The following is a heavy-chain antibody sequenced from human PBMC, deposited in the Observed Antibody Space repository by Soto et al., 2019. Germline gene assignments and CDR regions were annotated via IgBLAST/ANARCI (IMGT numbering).Heavy chain of an antibody. Sequence: ASVKVSCKASGYTFTGYYMHWVRQAPGQGLEWMGWINPNSGGTNYAQKFQGWVTMTRDTSISTAYMELSRLRSDDTAVYYCARGRYDVWSGFGWLDFDYWGQGTLVTVSS. J-gene: IGHJ4*02. V-gene: IGHV1-2*04. CDR1: GYTFTGYY. D-gene: IGHD3-3*01. CDR2: INPNSGGT. CDR3: ARGRYDVWSGFGWLDFDY.